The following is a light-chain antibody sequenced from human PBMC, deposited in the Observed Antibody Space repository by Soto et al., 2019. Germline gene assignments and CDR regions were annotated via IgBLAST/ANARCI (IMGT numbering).Light chain of an antibody. Sequence: DIQMTQSPSSLSASIGDRVTITCRASQGIRSFIAWYQQKPGRAPKLLIYGASTLQSGVPSRFSGSGYGTEFTLTISSLPPEDFATYYCQQLNSDPLTFGGGAKVDI. CDR2: GAS. CDR3: QQLNSDPLT. J-gene: IGKJ4*01. V-gene: IGKV1-9*01. CDR1: QGIRSF.